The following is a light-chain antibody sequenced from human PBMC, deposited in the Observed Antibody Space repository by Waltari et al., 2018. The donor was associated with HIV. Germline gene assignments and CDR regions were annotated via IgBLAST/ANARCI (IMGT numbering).Light chain of an antibody. Sequence: SSELTQPPSVSVSPGQTLRITCSGDALPTQYTSWYQQKPGQHPVVVMYKDTQRSSRTPERFSGSSSGTTVTLTSTAVRAEDEAYYYCQSGDNKLTSVFFGGGTRLTVL. CDR3: QSGDNKLTSVF. J-gene: IGLJ2*01. CDR2: KDT. CDR1: ALPTQY. V-gene: IGLV3-25*03.